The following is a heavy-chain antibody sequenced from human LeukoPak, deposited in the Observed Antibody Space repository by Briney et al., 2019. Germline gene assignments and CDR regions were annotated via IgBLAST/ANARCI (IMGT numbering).Heavy chain of an antibody. CDR3: ARDERRYNWFDP. Sequence: SVKVSCKASGGTFSSYAISWVRQAPGQGLEWMGGIIPIFGTANYAQKFQGRVMITTDESTSTAYMELSSLRSEDTAVYYCARDERRYNWFDPWGQGTLVTVSS. CDR1: GGTFSSYA. J-gene: IGHJ5*02. V-gene: IGHV1-69*05. D-gene: IGHD1-14*01. CDR2: IIPIFGTA.